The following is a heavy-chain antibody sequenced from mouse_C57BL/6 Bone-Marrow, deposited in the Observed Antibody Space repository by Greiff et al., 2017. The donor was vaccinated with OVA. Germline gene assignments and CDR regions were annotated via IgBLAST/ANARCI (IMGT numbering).Heavy chain of an antibody. CDR2: ISYDGSN. J-gene: IGHJ2*01. Sequence: ESGPGLVKPSQSLSLTCSVTGYSITSGYYWNWIRQFPGNKLEWMGYISYDGSNNYNPSLKNRIAITRDTSKNQFFLKLNSVTTEDTATYYGARDYGSSYVLFDYWGQGTTLTVSS. CDR1: GYSITSGYY. D-gene: IGHD1-1*01. V-gene: IGHV3-6*01. CDR3: ARDYGSSYVLFDY.